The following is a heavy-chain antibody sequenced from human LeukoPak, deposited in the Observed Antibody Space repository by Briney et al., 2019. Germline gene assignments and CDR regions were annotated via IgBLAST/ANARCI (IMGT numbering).Heavy chain of an antibody. V-gene: IGHV3-23*01. Sequence: GGSLRLSCAASGFTFSSYAMSWVRQAPGKGLEWVSTISGSGGSTYYADSVKGRFTISRDNSKSTLYLQMNSLRAEDTAVYYCAKGSAAPYGFAYYYGMDVWGQGATVTVSS. J-gene: IGHJ6*02. CDR2: ISGSGGST. D-gene: IGHD2-15*01. CDR1: GFTFSSYA. CDR3: AKGSAAPYGFAYYYGMDV.